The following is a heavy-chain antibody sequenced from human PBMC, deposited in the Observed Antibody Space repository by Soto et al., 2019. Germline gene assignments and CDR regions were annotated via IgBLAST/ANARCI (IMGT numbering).Heavy chain of an antibody. Sequence: PGESLKISCAASGFTFSAYSMSWFRQAPGKGLEWVGFIRSKAYGGTTEYAASVKGRFTISRDDSKSIAYLQMNSLKTEDTAVYYCTREKVLLWFGSYYGMDVWGQGTTVTVSS. J-gene: IGHJ6*02. D-gene: IGHD3-10*01. CDR3: TREKVLLWFGSYYGMDV. CDR2: IRSKAYGGTT. CDR1: GFTFSAYS. V-gene: IGHV3-49*03.